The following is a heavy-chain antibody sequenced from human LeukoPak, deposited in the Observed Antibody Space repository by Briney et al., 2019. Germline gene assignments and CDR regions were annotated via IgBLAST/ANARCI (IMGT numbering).Heavy chain of an antibody. CDR1: SGSISGYY. D-gene: IGHD6-19*01. J-gene: IGHJ4*02. CDR3: ARDGRAGSLFAY. CDR2: ISYSGST. Sequence: SETLSLACTVSSGSISGYYWSWIRQPPGKGLEWVGYISYSGSTNYNPSLKSRVTISVDTSKNQFSLKLSSVTAADTAIYYCARDGRAGSLFAYWGQGTLVTVSS. V-gene: IGHV4-59*01.